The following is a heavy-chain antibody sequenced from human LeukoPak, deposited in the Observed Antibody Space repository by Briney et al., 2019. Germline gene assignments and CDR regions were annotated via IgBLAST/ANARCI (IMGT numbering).Heavy chain of an antibody. D-gene: IGHD6-13*01. V-gene: IGHV3-7*01. CDR2: IRQDGGEK. CDR1: GFTFTDYW. CDR3: ARDGTAAGLYFVL. Sequence: PGGSLRLSCAVSGFTFTDYWMNWVRQAPGKGLEWVASIRQDGGEKSYVDSVKGRFTISRDNTKSSLYLQINSLRAEDTAVYYCARDGTAAGLYFVLWGQGTLVTVSS. J-gene: IGHJ4*01.